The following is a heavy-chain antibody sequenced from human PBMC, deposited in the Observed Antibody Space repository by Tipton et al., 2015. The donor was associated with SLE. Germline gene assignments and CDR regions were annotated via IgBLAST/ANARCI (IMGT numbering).Heavy chain of an antibody. CDR2: INHSGST. Sequence: TLSLTCAVYGGSFSGYYWSWIRQPPGKGLEWIGEINHSGSTNYKPSLKSRVTISVDTSKNQFSLKLSSVTAADTAVYYCASHSSGYHYYFDYWGQGTLVTVSS. J-gene: IGHJ4*02. V-gene: IGHV4-34*01. CDR1: GGSFSGYY. D-gene: IGHD3-22*01. CDR3: ASHSSGYHYYFDY.